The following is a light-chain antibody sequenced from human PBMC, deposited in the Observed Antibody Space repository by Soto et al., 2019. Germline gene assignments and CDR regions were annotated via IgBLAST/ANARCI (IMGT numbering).Light chain of an antibody. Sequence: EIVLTQSPATLSLSPGERATLSCRASQSVSSYLAWYQQKPGQAPRLLIYVASNRATGSPARFSGSGSGTDFTLTISRLEPEDFAVYYCHQRSNWPPYTFAQGTKLEIK. CDR3: HQRSNWPPYT. CDR1: QSVSSY. CDR2: VAS. V-gene: IGKV3-11*01. J-gene: IGKJ2*01.